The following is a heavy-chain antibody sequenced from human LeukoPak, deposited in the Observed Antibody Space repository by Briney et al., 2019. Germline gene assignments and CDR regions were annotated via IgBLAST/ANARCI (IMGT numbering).Heavy chain of an antibody. CDR1: GFTFNNYN. Sequence: GGSLRLSCAASGFTFNNYNMNWVRQAPGKALEWVSSITSSGTYIFYADSVKGRFTISRDNAKNSLYLQMNSLGPDDTAVYYCARDPYSGNYGNYYYYYMGVWGKGTTVTISS. CDR2: ITSSGTYI. J-gene: IGHJ6*03. CDR3: ARDPYSGNYGNYYYYYMGV. D-gene: IGHD1-26*01. V-gene: IGHV3-21*01.